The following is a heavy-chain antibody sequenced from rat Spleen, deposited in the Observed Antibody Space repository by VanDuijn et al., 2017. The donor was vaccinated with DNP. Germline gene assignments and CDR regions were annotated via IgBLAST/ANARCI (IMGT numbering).Heavy chain of an antibody. CDR2: ITYDGSRT. D-gene: IGHD5-1*01. CDR3: SRVQLGYYALDA. CDR1: GIIFSDCD. Sequence: EVRLVESGGGLVQPGRSLKLSCAASGIIFSDCDMAWVRQAPRKGLEWVATITYDGSRTFYRDSVKGRFTISRDNAKSTLYLQMDSVRSEETATYYCSRVQLGYYALDAWGQGTSVTVSS. V-gene: IGHV5S10*01. J-gene: IGHJ4*01.